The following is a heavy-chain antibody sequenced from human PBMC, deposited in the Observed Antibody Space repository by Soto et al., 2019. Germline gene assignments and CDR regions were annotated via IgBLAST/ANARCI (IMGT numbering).Heavy chain of an antibody. CDR2: VYSGGTT. CDR3: ARGLTTVTRDVYYYYGMDV. CDR1: GGSISSSNYY. V-gene: IGHV4-39*01. J-gene: IGHJ6*02. Sequence: SETLSLTCTVSGGSISSSNYYWGWIRQTPGKGLEWIGSVYSGGTTYYNPPLKSRVTISVARSKNQFSLELRSVTAADTAAYYCARGLTTVTRDVYYYYGMDVWGQGTTVTVSS. D-gene: IGHD4-17*01.